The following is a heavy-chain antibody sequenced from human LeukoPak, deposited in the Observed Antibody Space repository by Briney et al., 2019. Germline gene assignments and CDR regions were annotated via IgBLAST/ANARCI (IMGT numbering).Heavy chain of an antibody. D-gene: IGHD1-26*01. Sequence: ASVKVSCKASGYSFTKYGISWVRQAPGQGLEWMGWISGYSGNTNYAPKLQGRVTMTTDTSTSTAYMELRSLTSADAATYYCARVGATYGDPLEYDCWGQGTLVTVSS. CDR2: ISGYSGNT. CDR1: GYSFTKYG. CDR3: ARVGATYGDPLEYDC. J-gene: IGHJ4*02. V-gene: IGHV1-18*01.